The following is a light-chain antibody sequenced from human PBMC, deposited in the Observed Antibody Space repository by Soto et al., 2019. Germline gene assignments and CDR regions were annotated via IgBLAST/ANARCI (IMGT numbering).Light chain of an antibody. J-gene: IGKJ1*01. V-gene: IGKV3-11*01. CDR1: QSVSSY. Sequence: EIVLTQSPATLSLSPGERATLSCRASQSVSSYLAWYQQKPGQAPRLLIYDASNRATGIPARFSGSGSGTEFTLTINSLQSDDFAVYYCQQRSNWQTFGQGTKVDIK. CDR3: QQRSNWQT. CDR2: DAS.